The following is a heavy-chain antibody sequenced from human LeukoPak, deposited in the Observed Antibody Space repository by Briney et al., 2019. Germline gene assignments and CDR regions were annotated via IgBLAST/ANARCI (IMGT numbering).Heavy chain of an antibody. CDR1: GGSIRSGDYY. CDR3: ARGDDSSGYSPFDY. J-gene: IGHJ4*02. CDR2: IYYSGST. Sequence: SETLPLTCTVSGGSIRSGDYYWSWIRQPPGKGLEWIGYIYYSGSTYYSPSLKSRVTISVDTSKNQFFLKLSSVTAADTAVYYCARGDDSSGYSPFDYWGQGTLVTVSS. V-gene: IGHV4-30-4*01. D-gene: IGHD3-22*01.